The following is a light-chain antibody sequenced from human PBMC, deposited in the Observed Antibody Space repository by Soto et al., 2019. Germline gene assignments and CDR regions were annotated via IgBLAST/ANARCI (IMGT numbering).Light chain of an antibody. CDR3: AVWDDSLNGSLA. V-gene: IGLV1-47*02. CDR2: SND. Sequence: QSVLTQAPSASGTPGQRVTISCSGSSSNIGGNFVYWYQKFPGTAPKVLIYSNDQRPSGVPDRFSGSKSGTSASLAISGLRSEDEADYYCAVWDDSLNGSLAFGGGTKLTVL. CDR1: SSNIGGNF. J-gene: IGLJ2*01.